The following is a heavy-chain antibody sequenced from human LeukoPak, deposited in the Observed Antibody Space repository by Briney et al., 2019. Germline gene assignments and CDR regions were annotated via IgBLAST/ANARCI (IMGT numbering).Heavy chain of an antibody. CDR3: ARAPPLLSYYYDSSGYYSG. V-gene: IGHV3-74*01. J-gene: IGHJ4*02. Sequence: GGSPRLSCAASGFTFSSYWMHWVRQAPGKGLVWVSRINSDGSSTSYADSVKGRFTISRDNAKNTLYLQMNSLRAEDTAVYYCARAPPLLSYYYDSSGYYSGWGQGTLVTVSS. CDR2: INSDGSST. CDR1: GFTFSSYW. D-gene: IGHD3-22*01.